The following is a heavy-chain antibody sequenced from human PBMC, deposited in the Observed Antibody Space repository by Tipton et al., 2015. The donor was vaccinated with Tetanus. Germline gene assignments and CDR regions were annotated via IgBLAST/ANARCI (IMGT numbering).Heavy chain of an antibody. CDR1: GFIFSDSN. Sequence: SLRLSCAASGFIFSDSNMHWVRRAPGKGLEAVALISNDGSLKFYADSVTGRFTISRDNSEDTLYLRRDSLRPEDTAVYYCARVGGFCGGDCLASWGLGAQVTVSS. V-gene: IGHV3-30*04. J-gene: IGHJ4*02. CDR2: ISNDGSLK. D-gene: IGHD2-21*01. CDR3: ARVGGFCGGDCLAS.